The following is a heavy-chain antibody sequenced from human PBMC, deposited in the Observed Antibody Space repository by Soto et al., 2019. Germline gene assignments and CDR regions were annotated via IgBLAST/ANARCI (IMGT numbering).Heavy chain of an antibody. Sequence: ASVKVSCKASGYNFINYGITWVRQAPGQGLEWMGWISVHNGNANYAQKLQGRVTMTTDTSTSTAYMELRSLRSDDTAVYYCVRDLDGSGSYYTDYWGPGTLVTVSS. J-gene: IGHJ4*02. CDR3: VRDLDGSGSYYTDY. V-gene: IGHV1-18*01. CDR1: GYNFINYG. D-gene: IGHD3-10*01. CDR2: ISVHNGNA.